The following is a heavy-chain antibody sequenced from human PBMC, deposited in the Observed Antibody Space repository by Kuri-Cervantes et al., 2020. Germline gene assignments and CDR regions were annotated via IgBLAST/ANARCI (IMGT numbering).Heavy chain of an antibody. CDR3: AKETLPPSAGYYSFAYNI. CDR2: IYSGGST. V-gene: IGHV3-53*01. D-gene: IGHD3-9*01. CDR1: GFTVSSNY. Sequence: GESLKISCAASGFTVSSNYMSWVRQAPGKGLEWVSVIYSGGSTYYADSVKGRFTISRDNSKNTLYLQMNTLRAEDTAVYFCAKETLPPSAGYYSFAYNIWGQGTVVTVSS. J-gene: IGHJ3*02.